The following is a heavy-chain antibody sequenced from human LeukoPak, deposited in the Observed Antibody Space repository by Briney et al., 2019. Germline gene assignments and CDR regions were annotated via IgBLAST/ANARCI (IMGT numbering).Heavy chain of an antibody. D-gene: IGHD6-6*01. CDR2: INWNGGST. J-gene: IGHJ3*02. Sequence: PGGSLRLSCAASGFTFSSYSMNWVRQAPGKGLEWVSGINWNGGSTGYADSVKGRFTISRDNAKNSLYLQMNSLRAEDTALYYCARGDIAARPNDAFDIWGQGTMVTVSS. CDR3: ARGDIAARPNDAFDI. CDR1: GFTFSSYS. V-gene: IGHV3-20*04.